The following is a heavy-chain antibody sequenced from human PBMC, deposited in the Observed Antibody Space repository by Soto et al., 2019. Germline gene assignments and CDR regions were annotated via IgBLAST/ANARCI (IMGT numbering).Heavy chain of an antibody. CDR2: ISGSGGST. J-gene: IGHJ3*02. CDR3: AKDPTIGSGYYIGPDAFDI. D-gene: IGHD3-3*01. CDR1: GFTFSSYA. Sequence: GGSLSLSCAASGFTFSSYAMSWVRQAPGKGLDWVSAISGSGGSTYYADSVKGRFTISRDNSKNTLYLQMNSLRAEDTAVYYCAKDPTIGSGYYIGPDAFDIWGQGTMVTVSS. V-gene: IGHV3-23*01.